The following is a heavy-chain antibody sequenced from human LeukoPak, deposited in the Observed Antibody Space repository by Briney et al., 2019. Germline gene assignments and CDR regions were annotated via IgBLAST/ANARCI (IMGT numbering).Heavy chain of an antibody. CDR3: AKALGFDS. CDR2: ISGSGGST. Sequence: GGSLRLSCAASGFSFSSYALTWVRQAPGTGLEWVSTISGSGGSTDYADCVKGRFTISRDNSKNTLYLQLNNLRAEDTAIYCCAKALGFDSWGQGTLVIVSS. CDR1: GFSFSSYA. J-gene: IGHJ4*02. D-gene: IGHD7-27*01. V-gene: IGHV3-23*01.